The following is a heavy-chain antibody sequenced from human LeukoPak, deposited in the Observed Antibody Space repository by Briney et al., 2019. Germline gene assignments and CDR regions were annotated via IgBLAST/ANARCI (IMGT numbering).Heavy chain of an antibody. D-gene: IGHD3-3*01. V-gene: IGHV1-2*02. CDR3: ARAELRFTMYYFDY. J-gene: IGHJ4*02. CDR1: GYTFTSYD. CDR2: INPNSGGT. Sequence: GASVKVSCKASGYTFTSYDINWVRQATGQGLEWMGWINPNSGGTNYAQKFQGRVTMTRDTSISTAYMELSGLRSDDTAVYYCARAELRFTMYYFDYWGQGTLVTVSS.